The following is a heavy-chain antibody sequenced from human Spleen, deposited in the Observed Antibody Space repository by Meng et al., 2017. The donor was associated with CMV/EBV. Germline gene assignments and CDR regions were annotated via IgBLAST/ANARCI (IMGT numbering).Heavy chain of an antibody. CDR2: ISSSGST. D-gene: IGHD6-13*01. CDR1: GGSVSSGNYY. J-gene: IGHJ6*02. CDR3: ARTDGSTWYGVYYYGMDV. Sequence: SETLSLTCTVSGGSVSSGNYYWSWIRQPPGKGLEWLGYISSSGSTNYSPSLKSRVTISLDTSKNQFSLKLSSVTAADTAVYYCARTDGSTWYGVYYYGMDVWGQGTTVTVSS. V-gene: IGHV4-61*01.